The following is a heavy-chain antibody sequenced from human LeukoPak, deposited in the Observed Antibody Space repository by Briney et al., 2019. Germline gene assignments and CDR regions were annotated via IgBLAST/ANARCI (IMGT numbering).Heavy chain of an antibody. Sequence: PSETLSLTCAVSGGSISSSNWWSWVRQPPGKGLEWIGEIYHSGSTNYNPSLKSRVTISVDKSKNQFSLKLSSVTAADTAVYYCARVSWYGSGSYQDYWGQGTLVTVSS. CDR2: IYHSGST. CDR1: GGSISSSNW. V-gene: IGHV4-4*02. J-gene: IGHJ4*02. CDR3: ARVSWYGSGSYQDY. D-gene: IGHD3-10*01.